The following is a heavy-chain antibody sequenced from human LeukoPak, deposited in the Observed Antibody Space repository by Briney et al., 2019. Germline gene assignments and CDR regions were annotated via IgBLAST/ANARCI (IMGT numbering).Heavy chain of an antibody. Sequence: TGGSLRLSCAASGFTFSGYSMNWVRQAPGKGLEWVSSISSSSDYIYYADSVKGRFTISRDNAKNSLYLQMNSLRAEDTAVYYCARDNSVEDTAWWFDPWGQGTLVTVSS. J-gene: IGHJ5*02. CDR3: ARDNSVEDTAWWFDP. V-gene: IGHV3-21*01. D-gene: IGHD4-23*01. CDR1: GFTFSGYS. CDR2: ISSSSDYI.